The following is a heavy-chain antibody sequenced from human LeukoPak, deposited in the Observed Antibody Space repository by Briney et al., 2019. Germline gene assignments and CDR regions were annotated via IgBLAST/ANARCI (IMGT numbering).Heavy chain of an antibody. CDR3: AREGGYCSSTSCPNWFDP. Sequence: SETLSLTCTVSGGSISSYYWSWIRQPAGKGLEWIRRIYTSGSTNYNPSLKSRVTMSVDTSKNQFSLKLSSVTAADTAVYYCAREGGYCSSTSCPNWFDPWGQGTLVTVSS. CDR1: GGSISSYY. J-gene: IGHJ5*02. D-gene: IGHD2-2*01. CDR2: IYTSGST. V-gene: IGHV4-4*07.